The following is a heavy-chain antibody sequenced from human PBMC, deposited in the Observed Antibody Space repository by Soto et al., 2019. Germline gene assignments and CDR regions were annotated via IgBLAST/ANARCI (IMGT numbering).Heavy chain of an antibody. Sequence: GASVKVSCKASGYTFTSYDINWVRQATGQGLEWMGWMNPNSGNTGYAQKFQGRVTMTTDTSTSTAYMELRSLRSDDTAVYYCAREYGDYYFDYWGKGTLVTVS. D-gene: IGHD4-17*01. V-gene: IGHV1-8*01. CDR1: GYTFTSYD. CDR2: MNPNSGNT. CDR3: AREYGDYYFDY. J-gene: IGHJ4*02.